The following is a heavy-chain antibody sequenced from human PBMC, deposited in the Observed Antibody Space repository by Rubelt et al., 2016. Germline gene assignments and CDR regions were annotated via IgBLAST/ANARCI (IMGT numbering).Heavy chain of an antibody. CDR3: ARDLALYNWNDDRFDY. V-gene: IGHV1-2*02. CDR1: GGTFSSYA. CDR2: INPNSGGT. J-gene: IGHJ4*02. Sequence: KPGSSVKVSCKASGGTFSSYAISWVRQAPGQGLEWMGWINPNSGGTNYAQKFQGRVTMTRDTSISTAYMELSSLRSEETAVDYCARDLALYNWNDDRFDYWGQGTLVTVSS. D-gene: IGHD1-20*01.